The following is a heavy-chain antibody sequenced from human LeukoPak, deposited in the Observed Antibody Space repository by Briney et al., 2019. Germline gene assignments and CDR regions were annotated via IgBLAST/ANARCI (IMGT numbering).Heavy chain of an antibody. V-gene: IGHV3-7*01. CDR1: GFIFSKYW. D-gene: IGHD4-17*01. J-gene: IGHJ4*02. CDR2: IKGDGSED. CDR3: ARDMGIYTNYGAY. Sequence: GGSLRLSCAASGFIFSKYWMNWVRQPPGKGLEWVANIKGDGSEDEYVDSVKGRFTISRDNAQNSLFLQMDNLRGEDTAVYYCARDMGIYTNYGAYWGQGTLVTVSS.